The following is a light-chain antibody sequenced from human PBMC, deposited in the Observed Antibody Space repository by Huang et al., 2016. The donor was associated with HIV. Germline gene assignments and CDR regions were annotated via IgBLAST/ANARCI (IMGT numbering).Light chain of an antibody. CDR3: QQYHSSWT. CDR2: AAS. Sequence: DIQMTQSPLSLSASVGDRVTITCRASHGIRNSLAWYQQKPGKAPKLLVYAASRLESGVPSWFSGSGSVTNFTLTISSLQPEDFATYYCQQYHSSWTFGQGTKVEIK. J-gene: IGKJ1*01. V-gene: IGKV1-NL1*01. CDR1: HGIRNS.